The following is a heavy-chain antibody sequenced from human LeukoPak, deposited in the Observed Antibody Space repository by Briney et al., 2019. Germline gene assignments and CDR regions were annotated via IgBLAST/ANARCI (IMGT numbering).Heavy chain of an antibody. D-gene: IGHD5-12*01. V-gene: IGHV1-69*13. CDR1: GGPFSSYA. Sequence: ASVKVSSKASGGPFSSYAISWVRQAPGQGLEWMGGIIPIFGTANYAQKFQGRVTITADESTSTAYMELSSLRSEDTAVYYCASTGYDYYYYGMDVWGQGTTVTVSS. CDR3: ASTGYDYYYYGMDV. CDR2: IIPIFGTA. J-gene: IGHJ6*02.